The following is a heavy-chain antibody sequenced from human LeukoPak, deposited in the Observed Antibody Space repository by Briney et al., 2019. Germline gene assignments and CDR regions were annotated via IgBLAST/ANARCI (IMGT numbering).Heavy chain of an antibody. Sequence: SPSETLSLTCTVSGGSIGGSSHYWGWIRQPPGKGLEWIGTIYFGGSTYYDPSLKSRVTISVDTSKNQFSLKLTSVTAADTAVYYCARFHRDGYNWIDYWGQGTLVTVSS. CDR2: IYFGGST. V-gene: IGHV4-39*01. J-gene: IGHJ4*02. D-gene: IGHD5-24*01. CDR1: GGSIGGSSHY. CDR3: ARFHRDGYNWIDY.